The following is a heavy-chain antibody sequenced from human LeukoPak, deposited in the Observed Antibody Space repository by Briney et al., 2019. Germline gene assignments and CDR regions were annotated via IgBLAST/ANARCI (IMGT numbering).Heavy chain of an antibody. V-gene: IGHV3-21*01. J-gene: IGHJ6*02. D-gene: IGHD6-19*01. CDR3: ARDPGAGDV. Sequence: GGSLRLSCAASGFTFGTYSMNWVRQAPGKGLEWISSISSSSSHMYYADSVRGRFTISRDNAKNSLYLQVNSLRVEDTAVYYCARDPGAGDVWGQGTTVTVSS. CDR1: GFTFGTYS. CDR2: ISSSSSHM.